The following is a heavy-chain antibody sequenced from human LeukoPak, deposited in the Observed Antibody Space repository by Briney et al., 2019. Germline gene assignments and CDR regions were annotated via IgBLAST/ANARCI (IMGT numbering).Heavy chain of an antibody. Sequence: GASVKVSCKASGYTFTSYGISWVRQAPGQGLEWMGWISAYNGNTNYAQKLQGRVTMTTDTSTSTANMELRSLRSEDTAVYYCAKVSPWFEAERGWLRLAYWGREPWSPSPQ. CDR1: GYTFTSYG. CDR2: ISAYNGNT. V-gene: IGHV1-18*04. J-gene: IGHJ4*02. D-gene: IGHD3-16*01. CDR3: AKVSPWFEAERGWLRLAY.